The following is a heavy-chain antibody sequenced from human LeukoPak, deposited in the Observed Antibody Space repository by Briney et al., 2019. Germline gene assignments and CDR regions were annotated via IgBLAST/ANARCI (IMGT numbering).Heavy chain of an antibody. Sequence: ASVKVSCKVSGNTLTEFPIHWVRQAPGKGPEWMGGFDPESGKMIYAQKFQDRLTMTEDTSTDTAHMELRSLRSDDTAVYYCVRAGNRGSILYAFDIWGQGTMVTVSS. J-gene: IGHJ3*02. CDR2: FDPESGKM. D-gene: IGHD1-1*01. CDR1: GNTLTEFP. V-gene: IGHV1-24*01. CDR3: VRAGNRGSILYAFDI.